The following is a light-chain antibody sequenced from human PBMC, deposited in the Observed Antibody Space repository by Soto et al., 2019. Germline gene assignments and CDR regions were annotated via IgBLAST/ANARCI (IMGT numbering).Light chain of an antibody. V-gene: IGLV2-14*01. J-gene: IGLJ2*01. CDR2: EVT. Sequence: QSALTQPASVSGSPGQSITISCTGTSSDVGGYNYVSWYQQHPGKAPKLMIYEVTKRPSGVSNRFSGSKSGNTASLTISGLQAEDEADYSCISYTSSTTVIFGGGNKLTVL. CDR3: ISYTSSTTVI. CDR1: SSDVGGYNY.